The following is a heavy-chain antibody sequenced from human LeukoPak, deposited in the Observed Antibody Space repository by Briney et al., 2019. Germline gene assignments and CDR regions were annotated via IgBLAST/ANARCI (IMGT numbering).Heavy chain of an antibody. V-gene: IGHV3-53*01. CDR3: ARDSPRWYFDL. J-gene: IGHJ2*01. CDR2: IYSGGST. CDR1: GFTFSTYS. Sequence: HPGGSLRLSCAASGFTFSTYSMNWVRQTPGKGLEWVSVIYSGGSTYYADSVKGRFTISRDNSKNTLYLQMNSLSAEDPAVYYCARDSPRWYFDLWGRGTLVTVSS.